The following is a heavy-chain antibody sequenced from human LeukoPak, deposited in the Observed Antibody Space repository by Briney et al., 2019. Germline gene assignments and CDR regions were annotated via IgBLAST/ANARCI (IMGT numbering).Heavy chain of an antibody. J-gene: IGHJ4*02. CDR3: ARVERWLQYDY. CDR2: INHSGST. V-gene: IGHV4-34*01. D-gene: IGHD5-24*01. Sequence: AETLSLTCAVYGGSFSGYYWSGIRQPPGKGLECIGEINHSGSTNYNPSLKSRVTISVDTSKNPFSLKLSSVTAADTAVYYCARVERWLQYDYWGQGTLVSVSS. CDR1: GGSFSGYY.